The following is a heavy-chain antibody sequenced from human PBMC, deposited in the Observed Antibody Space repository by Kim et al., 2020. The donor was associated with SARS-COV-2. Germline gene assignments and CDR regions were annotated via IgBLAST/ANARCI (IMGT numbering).Heavy chain of an antibody. Sequence: ASVKVSCKASGYTFTSYDINWVRQATGQGLEWMGWMNPNSGNTGYAQKFQGRVTMTRNTSISTAYMELSSLRSEDTAVYYCARGPVLRFLEWLQLDDYSYGMDVWGQGTTVTVSS. CDR3: ARGPVLRFLEWLQLDDYSYGMDV. V-gene: IGHV1-8*01. J-gene: IGHJ6*02. CDR2: MNPNSGNT. D-gene: IGHD3-3*01. CDR1: GYTFTSYD.